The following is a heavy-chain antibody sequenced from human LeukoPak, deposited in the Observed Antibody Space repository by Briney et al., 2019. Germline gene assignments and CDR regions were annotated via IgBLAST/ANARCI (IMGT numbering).Heavy chain of an antibody. CDR3: ARILTEFSSGPTQYYFDY. J-gene: IGHJ4*02. Sequence: SGPTLVNPTQTLTLTCTFSGFSLSTSGMCVSWIRQPPGKALEWIARIDWDDDKYYSTSLKTRLTISKDTSKNQVVLTMTNMDNGETDTYYCARILTEFSSGPTQYYFDYWGQGTLVTVPS. CDR2: IDWDDDK. D-gene: IGHD6-19*01. V-gene: IGHV2-70*10. CDR1: GFSLSTSGMC.